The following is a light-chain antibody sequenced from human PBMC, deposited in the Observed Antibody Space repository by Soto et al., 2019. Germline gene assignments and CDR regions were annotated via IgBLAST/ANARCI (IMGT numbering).Light chain of an antibody. V-gene: IGKV3-15*01. CDR1: QSVSSN. CDR3: LHHGSSLWT. J-gene: IGKJ1*01. CDR2: GAS. Sequence: EIVMSQSAAALSVSPGERAALSCRASQSVSSNLAWYQQKPGQAPRLLIYGASTRATGIPARFSGSGSGTEFTLTISSLQSEDFAMYYCLHHGSSLWTFGQGTKVDI.